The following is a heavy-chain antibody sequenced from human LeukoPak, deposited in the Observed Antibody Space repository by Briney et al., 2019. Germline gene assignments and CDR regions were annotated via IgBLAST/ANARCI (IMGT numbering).Heavy chain of an antibody. Sequence: PGGSLRLSCAVSGFTFSDYYMSWIRQAPGKGLEWVSYISSSSSYTNYADSVKGRFTISRDNAKNSLYLQMNSLRAEDTAVYYCARAPYEYYYYYGIHVWGQGTTVTVSS. J-gene: IGHJ6*01. CDR1: GFTFSDYY. D-gene: IGHD5-12*01. CDR3: ARAPYEYYYYYGIHV. CDR2: ISSSSSYT. V-gene: IGHV3-11*06.